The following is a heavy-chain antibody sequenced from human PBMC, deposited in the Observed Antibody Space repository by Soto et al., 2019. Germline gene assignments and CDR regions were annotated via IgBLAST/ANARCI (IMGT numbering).Heavy chain of an antibody. CDR2: VNPGGYST. D-gene: IGHD5-12*01. CDR1: GFTFTSYS. Sequence: EVLLLQSGGGLVQPGGSLRLSCAASGFTFTSYSMTWVRQTPGKGLEWVAAVNPGGYSTYYADSVKGRFTISRDNSNKTLYLQMNSLRAEDTAVYYCAKDLRAGSGYDFDYRDQGTLVTVSS. CDR3: AKDLRAGSGYDFDY. J-gene: IGHJ4*02. V-gene: IGHV3-23*01.